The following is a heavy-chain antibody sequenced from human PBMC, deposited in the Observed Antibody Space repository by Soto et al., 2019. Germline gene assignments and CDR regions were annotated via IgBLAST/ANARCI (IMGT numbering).Heavy chain of an antibody. CDR1: GFTVSSNY. CDR2: IYSGGST. J-gene: IGHJ6*03. D-gene: IGHD3-3*01. Sequence: GGSLRLSCAASGFTVSSNYMSWVRQAPGKGLEWVSVIYSGGSTYYADSVKGRFTISRDNSKNTLYLQMNSLRAEDTAVYYCARDQTGNYDFWSGYPYYYYYYMDVWGKGTTVTVSS. CDR3: ARDQTGNYDFWSGYPYYYYYYMDV. V-gene: IGHV3-66*01.